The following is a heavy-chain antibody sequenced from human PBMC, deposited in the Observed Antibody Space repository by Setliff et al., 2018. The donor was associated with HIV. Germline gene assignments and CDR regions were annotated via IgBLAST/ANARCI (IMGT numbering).Heavy chain of an antibody. CDR1: GYTFPSYD. J-gene: IGHJ6*03. D-gene: IGHD6-6*01. CDR2: MNPNSGNT. CDR3: ARRAAGGSSPNDYMDV. Sequence: ASVKVSCKASGYTFPSYDINWVRQATGQGLEWMGWMNPNSGNTGYAQKFQGRLTMTRNTSISTVNMELSSLRSEDTAVYYCARRAAGGSSPNDYMDVWGKGTTVTVSS. V-gene: IGHV1-8*01.